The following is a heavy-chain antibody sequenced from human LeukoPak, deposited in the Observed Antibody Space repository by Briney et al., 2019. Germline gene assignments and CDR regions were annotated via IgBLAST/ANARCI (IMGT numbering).Heavy chain of an antibody. D-gene: IGHD3-10*01. CDR2: INPSVGSA. J-gene: IGHJ4*02. CDR1: GYTFTRYY. V-gene: IGHV1-46*01. Sequence: ASVTVSCTASGYTFTRYYMHWVRQAPGQGLEWMGIINPSVGSANYAQKFQGRVTITADKSTSTAYMELSSLRSEDTAVYYCATSGNYGSGSYYNYWGQGTLVTVSS. CDR3: ATSGNYGSGSYYNY.